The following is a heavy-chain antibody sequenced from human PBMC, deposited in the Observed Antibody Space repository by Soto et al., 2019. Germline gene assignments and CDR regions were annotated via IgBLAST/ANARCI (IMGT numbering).Heavy chain of an antibody. CDR3: ARVQPYDYGANTGWLDP. J-gene: IGHJ5*02. CDR1: GGSISSGVYY. CDR2: TFYSGAT. Sequence: PSETLSLTCTVSGGSISSGVYYWSWIGHHPGKGLEWIGYTFYSGATYYNPSLKSRTIISVDTSKNQFSLTLTSLTAADTAVYYCARVQPYDYGANTGWLDPWGQGTLVTVSS. D-gene: IGHD4-17*01. V-gene: IGHV4-31*03.